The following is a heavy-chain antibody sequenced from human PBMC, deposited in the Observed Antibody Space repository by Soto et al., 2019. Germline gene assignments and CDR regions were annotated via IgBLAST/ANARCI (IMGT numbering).Heavy chain of an antibody. J-gene: IGHJ6*02. Sequence: QVHLVQSGGEVKKPVASVKVSCNTSGYPFVSYGISWVLQAPGQGLEWMGWINVYSGNTDYAQKFRDRITVPTDTSTSTASMELRGLRTDDTGVYYCARIKASSMAFWGQGTTVTVSS. CDR2: INVYSGNT. V-gene: IGHV1-18*01. CDR1: GYPFVSYG. D-gene: IGHD3-16*01. CDR3: ARIKASSMAF.